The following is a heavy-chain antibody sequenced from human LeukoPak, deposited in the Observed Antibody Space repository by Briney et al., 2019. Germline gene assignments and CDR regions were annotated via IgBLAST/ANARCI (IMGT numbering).Heavy chain of an antibody. Sequence: PGGSLRLSCAASGFTFDDYAMHWVRRAPGKGLEWVSRISWNSGSIGYTDSVKGRFTISRDNAKNSLYLQMNSLRAEDTAVYYCARDPYGSGSYYHYFDYWGQGTLVTVSS. CDR3: ARDPYGSGSYYHYFDY. CDR2: ISWNSGSI. J-gene: IGHJ4*02. V-gene: IGHV3-9*01. D-gene: IGHD3-10*01. CDR1: GFTFDDYA.